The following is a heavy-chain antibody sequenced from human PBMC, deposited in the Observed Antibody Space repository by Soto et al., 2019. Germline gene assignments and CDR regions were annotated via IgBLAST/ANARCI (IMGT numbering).Heavy chain of an antibody. Sequence: QLQLQESGSGLVKPSQTLSLTCAVSGGSISSAGYTWSWIRQPPGKGLEWIGYIYHSGSTYYNPSLKGRVTISVDRSKNQFSLKLSSVTAADTAVYYCARGTTGICNWFDPWGQGTLVTVSS. J-gene: IGHJ5*02. CDR3: ARGTTGICNWFDP. D-gene: IGHD1-1*01. CDR2: IYHSGST. CDR1: GGSISSAGYT. V-gene: IGHV4-30-2*01.